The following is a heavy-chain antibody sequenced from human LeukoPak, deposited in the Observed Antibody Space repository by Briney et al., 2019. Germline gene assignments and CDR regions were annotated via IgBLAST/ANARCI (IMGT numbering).Heavy chain of an antibody. Sequence: ASVKLSCKASGYGFTAYKIHWVRQAPGQGLEWMGWINPDSGATYLSQKFQARFTMTRDASINTAYMELSSLKSDDTAVYYCARDDLYYGLDVWGLGTTVSVSS. CDR3: ARDDLYYGLDV. CDR2: INPDSGAT. D-gene: IGHD2-15*01. J-gene: IGHJ6*02. V-gene: IGHV1-2*02. CDR1: GYGFTAYK.